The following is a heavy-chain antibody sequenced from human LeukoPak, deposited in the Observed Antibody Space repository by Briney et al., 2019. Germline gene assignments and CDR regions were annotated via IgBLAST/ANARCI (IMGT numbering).Heavy chain of an antibody. CDR2: IGTAGDT. V-gene: IGHV3-13*01. Sequence: PGGSLRLSCAASGFTISSYDMHWVRQATGKGLEWVSAIGTAGDTYYPGSVKGRFTISRENAKNSLYLQMNSLRAGDTAVYYCARARYYGSGSYYDYWGQGTLVTVSS. CDR3: ARARYYGSGSYYDY. D-gene: IGHD3-10*01. CDR1: GFTISSYD. J-gene: IGHJ4*02.